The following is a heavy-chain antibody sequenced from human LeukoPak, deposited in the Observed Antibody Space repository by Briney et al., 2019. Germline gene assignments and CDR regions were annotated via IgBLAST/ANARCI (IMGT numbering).Heavy chain of an antibody. J-gene: IGHJ4*02. Sequence: PGGSLRLSCAASGFTFSSYWMHWVRQAPGKGLVWVSRINSDGSSTSYADSVKGRFTISSDNSKNTLYLQMNSLRVEDTAVYYCAKVKGLRGIVGTTTRGFLDYWSQGTLVTVSS. CDR1: GFTFSSYW. D-gene: IGHD1-26*01. V-gene: IGHV3-74*01. CDR2: INSDGSST. CDR3: AKVKGLRGIVGTTTRGFLDY.